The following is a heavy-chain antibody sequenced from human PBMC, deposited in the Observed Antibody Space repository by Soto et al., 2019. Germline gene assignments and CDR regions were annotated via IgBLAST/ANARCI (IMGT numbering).Heavy chain of an antibody. CDR1: GGTFSSYA. Sequence: GASVKVSCKASGGTFSSYAISWVRQAPGQGLEWMGGIIPIFGTANYAQKFQGRVTITADESTSTAYMELSSLRSEDTAVYCCANPAPSYCGGDCLEAFDIWGQGTMVT. J-gene: IGHJ3*02. CDR2: IIPIFGTA. CDR3: ANPAPSYCGGDCLEAFDI. D-gene: IGHD2-21*02. V-gene: IGHV1-69*13.